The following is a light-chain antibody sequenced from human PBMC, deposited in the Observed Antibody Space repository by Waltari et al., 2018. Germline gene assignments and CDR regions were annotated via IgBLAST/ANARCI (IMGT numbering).Light chain of an antibody. J-gene: IGKJ2*01. CDR3: QQYSSSPNT. CDR1: QILSSTY. CDR2: GVS. Sequence: EIVLTQSPGTLSLSPGERATLSCRASQILSSTYLAWYQQKSGQAPRLLIFGVSNRAPGIPDRFSGSGSGTDFTLTINRLEPEDFAVYFCQQYSSSPNTFGQGTKLEI. V-gene: IGKV3-20*01.